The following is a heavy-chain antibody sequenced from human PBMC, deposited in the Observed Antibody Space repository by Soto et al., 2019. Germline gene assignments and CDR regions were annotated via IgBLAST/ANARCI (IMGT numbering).Heavy chain of an antibody. J-gene: IGHJ4*01. CDR2: ISYDGSNK. Sequence: GGSLRLSCAASGFTFSSYGMHWVRQAPGKGLEWVAVISYDGSNKYYADSVKGRFTISRDNSKNTLYLQMNSQRAEDTAVYYCAKERRGDYSSHPTDYWGHGTLVTVSS. CDR1: GFTFSSYG. V-gene: IGHV3-30*18. CDR3: AKERRGDYSSHPTDY. D-gene: IGHD4-17*01.